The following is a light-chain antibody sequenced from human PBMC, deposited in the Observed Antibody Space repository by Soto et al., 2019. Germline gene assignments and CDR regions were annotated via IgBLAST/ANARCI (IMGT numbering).Light chain of an antibody. CDR3: QQFNGFPLT. CDR2: DAS. J-gene: IGKJ4*01. CDR1: QDIGSA. Sequence: IQLTQSPSSLSASVGDRVTITCRAGQDIGSALAWYQQRPGKAPKLLLYDASNLEAGVPSRFSGSGSGTDFTLSITSLRPEDFAIYYSQQFNGFPLTFGGGTKVQIK. V-gene: IGKV1-13*02.